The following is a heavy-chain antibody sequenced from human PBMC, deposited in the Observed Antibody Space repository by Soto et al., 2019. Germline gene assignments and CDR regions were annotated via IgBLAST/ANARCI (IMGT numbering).Heavy chain of an antibody. D-gene: IGHD6-13*01. Sequence: GGSLRLSCAASGFTFDDYAMHWVRQVPGKGLEWVSGINWNSGSIGYGDSVKGRFAISRDNAKSSLHLQMNSLSAEDTAFYYCVKDESINWYSGHFRHWGQGTLVTVSS. V-gene: IGHV3-9*01. CDR3: VKDESINWYSGHFRH. J-gene: IGHJ1*01. CDR1: GFTFDDYA. CDR2: INWNSGSI.